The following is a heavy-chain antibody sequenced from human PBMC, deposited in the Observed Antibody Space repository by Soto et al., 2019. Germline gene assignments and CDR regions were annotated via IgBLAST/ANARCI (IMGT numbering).Heavy chain of an antibody. CDR3: ATYYDFWSGYYSRDYYYYMDV. CDR2: ISGSGGST. Sequence: GWSLRLSCAASGFTFSSYAMSWVRQAPGKGLEWVSAISGSGGSTYYADSVKGRFTISRDNSKNTLYLQMNSLRAEDTAVYYCATYYDFWSGYYSRDYYYYMDVWGKGTTVTVSS. CDR1: GFTFSSYA. D-gene: IGHD3-3*01. V-gene: IGHV3-23*01. J-gene: IGHJ6*03.